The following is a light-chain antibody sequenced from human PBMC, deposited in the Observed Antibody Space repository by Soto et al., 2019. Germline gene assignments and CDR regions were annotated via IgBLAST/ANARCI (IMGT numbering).Light chain of an antibody. CDR1: SSDVGAYNH. Sequence: QSALSQPASVSASPGQSITISCTGTSSDVGAYNHVSWYQHLPGKAPKLMIYEVNNRPSGVSNRFSGSKSANTASLTISGLQAEDDADYYCSSFTTNTTWVFGGGTKLTVL. J-gene: IGLJ3*02. CDR3: SSFTTNTTWV. V-gene: IGLV2-14*01. CDR2: EVN.